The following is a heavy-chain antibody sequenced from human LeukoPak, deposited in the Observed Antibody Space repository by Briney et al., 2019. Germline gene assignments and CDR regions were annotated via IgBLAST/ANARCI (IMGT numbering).Heavy chain of an antibody. D-gene: IGHD5-12*01. Sequence: PGGSLRLSCEASGFDFSNYYMSWVRQAPGKGLEWLANIKYDGSYTYYVDSLTGRLTISRDNAKNSLYLQMSSLRADDTAVYYCTRDDGATMATYRFDFWGQGTLVTVSS. CDR2: IKYDGSYT. J-gene: IGHJ4*02. CDR3: TRDDGATMATYRFDF. CDR1: GFDFSNYY. V-gene: IGHV3-7*01.